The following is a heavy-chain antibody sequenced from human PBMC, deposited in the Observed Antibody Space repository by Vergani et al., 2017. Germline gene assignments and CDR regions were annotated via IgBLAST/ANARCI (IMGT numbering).Heavy chain of an antibody. J-gene: IGHJ4*02. V-gene: IGHV3-23*01. CDR1: GFTFNHYA. CDR3: ARDRAIVATISGTTMTHGTDY. Sequence: EVQLLESGGDLVQPGGSLRLSCAASGFTFNHYAMNWVRQAPGKGLEWVSGISGSGGSTYYAGSVKGRFTISRDSSKNTLYLQMNSLRAEDTAVYYCARDRAIVATISGTTMTHGTDYWGQGTLVTVSS. CDR2: ISGSGGST. D-gene: IGHD1-1*01.